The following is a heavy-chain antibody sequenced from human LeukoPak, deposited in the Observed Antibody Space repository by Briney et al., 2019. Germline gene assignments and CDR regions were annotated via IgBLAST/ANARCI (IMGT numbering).Heavy chain of an antibody. Sequence: KPSETLSLNCTVSGGSLSSSSYYWGWIRPPPGKGPGGIGSIYYSGSTYYNPSLKSRVTISVDTSKNQFSLKLSSVTAADTAVYYCARLGFGEYYFDYWGQGTLVTVSS. CDR3: ARLGFGEYYFDY. J-gene: IGHJ4*02. CDR1: GGSLSSSSYY. V-gene: IGHV4-39*01. D-gene: IGHD3-10*01. CDR2: IYYSGST.